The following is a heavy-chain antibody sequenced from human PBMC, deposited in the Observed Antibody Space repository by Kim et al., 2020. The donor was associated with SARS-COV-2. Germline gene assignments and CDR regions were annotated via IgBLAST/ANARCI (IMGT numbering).Heavy chain of an antibody. D-gene: IGHD3-16*01. V-gene: IGHV3-66*01. CDR3: SRDVLLPTNDSFYFYTYV. J-gene: IGHJ6*03. CDR2: IYSGGSP. Sequence: GGSLRLSCAASGISVSSSYMSWVRQTPGKGLEWLAAIYSGGSPDYADAVKGRCIISRDNSRNAAYLQMNSIRAEDSAVYYCSRDVLLPTNDSFYFYTYV. CDR1: GISVSSSY.